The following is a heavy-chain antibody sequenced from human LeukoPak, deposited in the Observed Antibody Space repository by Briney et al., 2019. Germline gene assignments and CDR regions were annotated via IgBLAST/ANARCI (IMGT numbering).Heavy chain of an antibody. CDR3: AKELVTYYYDSSGYSDAFDI. Sequence: GGSLRLSCAASGFTFSSYWMSWVRQAPGKGLEWVANIKQDGSEKYYVDSVKGRFTISRDNAKNSLYLQMNSLRAEDTAVYYCAKELVTYYYDSSGYSDAFDIWGQGTMVTVSS. V-gene: IGHV3-7*03. CDR1: GFTFSSYW. CDR2: IKQDGSEK. D-gene: IGHD3-22*01. J-gene: IGHJ3*02.